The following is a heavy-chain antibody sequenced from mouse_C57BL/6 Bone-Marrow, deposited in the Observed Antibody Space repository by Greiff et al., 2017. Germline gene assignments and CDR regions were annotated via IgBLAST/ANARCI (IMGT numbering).Heavy chain of an antibody. CDR2: IDPSDSYT. J-gene: IGHJ2*01. CDR3: ASEGLLPYFDY. V-gene: IGHV1-69*01. Sequence: VQLQQSGAELVMPGASVKLSCKASGYTFTSYWMHWVKQRPGQGLEWIGEIDPSDSYTNYNQKFKGKSTLTVDKSYSTAYMQLSSLTSDDSAVYYCASEGLLPYFDYWGQGTTLTVSS. D-gene: IGHD2-3*01. CDR1: GYTFTSYW.